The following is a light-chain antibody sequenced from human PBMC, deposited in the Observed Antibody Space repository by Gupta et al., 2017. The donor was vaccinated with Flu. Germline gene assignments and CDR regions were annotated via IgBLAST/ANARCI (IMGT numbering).Light chain of an antibody. Sequence: EIVMTQSPATLSVSPGERATLSCTASQSVSSNLAWYQQKPGQAPRLLIYAASTRATGIPARFSGSGSGTEFTLTISSRQSEDFAVYYCQLENNWPRTFGQGTKVEIK. CDR3: QLENNWPRT. CDR1: QSVSSN. J-gene: IGKJ1*01. CDR2: AAS. V-gene: IGKV3-15*01.